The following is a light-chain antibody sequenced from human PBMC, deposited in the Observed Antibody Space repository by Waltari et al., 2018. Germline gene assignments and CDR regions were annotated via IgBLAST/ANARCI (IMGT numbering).Light chain of an antibody. CDR3: QQYYTYPFT. J-gene: IGKJ3*01. CDR2: RTP. V-gene: IGKV1-5*03. Sequence: DIQVTQSPSTLSASVGDRVTITCRASQSIRNQFAWYQQRPGKAPRFLIHRTPTLESGVPSRFSSSGSGTEFTLTISSLQPDDFATYYCQQYYTYPFTFGPGTKVDLQ. CDR1: QSIRNQ.